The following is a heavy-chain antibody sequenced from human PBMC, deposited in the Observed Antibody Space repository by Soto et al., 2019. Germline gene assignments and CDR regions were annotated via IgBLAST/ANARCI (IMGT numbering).Heavy chain of an antibody. V-gene: IGHV4-39*02. CDR3: ARLMGVVTVDS. CDR2: IYYAGSH. J-gene: IGHJ4*02. Sequence: QLQLQESGPGLVKPSETLSLTCSVSGGSISSTGHYWGWIRQPPGKGLEWIGNIYYAGSHYYNPSLKSRVTISVDTSKNHFSLKLTSVTAADTAVYYCARLMGVVTVDSWGQGALVTVSS. CDR1: GGSISSTGHY. D-gene: IGHD2-21*02.